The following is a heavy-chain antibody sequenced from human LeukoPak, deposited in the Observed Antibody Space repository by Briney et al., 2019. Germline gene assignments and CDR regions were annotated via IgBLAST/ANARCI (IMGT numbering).Heavy chain of an antibody. CDR2: IYFTGST. Sequence: WETLSLTCTVSDYSISSGYFWAWIRQPPGKGLEWIGSIYFTGSTYYNPSLKSRVTISVDTSKNQFSLKLSSVTAADTAVYYCARDGGSIVVVVAGANWFDPWGQGTLVTVSS. V-gene: IGHV4-38-2*02. CDR1: DYSISSGYF. CDR3: ARDGGSIVVVVAGANWFDP. J-gene: IGHJ5*02. D-gene: IGHD2-15*01.